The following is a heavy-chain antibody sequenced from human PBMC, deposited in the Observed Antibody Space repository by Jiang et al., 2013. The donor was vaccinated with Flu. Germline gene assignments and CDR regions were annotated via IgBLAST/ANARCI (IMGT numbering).Heavy chain of an antibody. CDR1: GYTFTSYG. CDR3: ARTPPWLVRDNYYYYYGMDV. CDR2: ISAYNGNT. J-gene: IGHJ6*02. V-gene: IGHV1-18*01. Sequence: SGAEVKKPGASVKVSCKASGYTFTSYGISWVRQAPGQGLEWMGWISAYNGNTNYAQKLQGRVTMTTDTSTSTAYMELRSLRSDDTAVYYCARTPPWLVRDNYYYYYGMDVWGQGTTVTVSS. D-gene: IGHD6-19*01.